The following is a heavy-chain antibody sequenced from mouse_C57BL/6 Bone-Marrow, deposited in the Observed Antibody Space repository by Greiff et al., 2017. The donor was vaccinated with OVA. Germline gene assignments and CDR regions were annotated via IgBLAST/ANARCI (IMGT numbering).Heavy chain of an antibody. CDR1: GYTFTDYE. J-gene: IGHJ4*01. Sequence: QVQLQQSGAELVRPGASVTLSCKASGYTFTDYEMHWVKQTPVHGLEWIGAIDPETGGPAYNQKFKGKAILTADKSSSTAYMELRSLTSEDSAVYYCTRGYSNYYAMDYWGQGTSVTVSS. CDR3: TRGYSNYYAMDY. V-gene: IGHV1-15*01. D-gene: IGHD2-5*01. CDR2: IDPETGGP.